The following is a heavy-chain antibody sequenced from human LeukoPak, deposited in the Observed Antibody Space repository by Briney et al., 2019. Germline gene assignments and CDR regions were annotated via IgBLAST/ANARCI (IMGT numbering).Heavy chain of an antibody. CDR3: ARAGSGWYNSFDY. D-gene: IGHD6-19*01. CDR1: GFTFSSYW. J-gene: IGHJ4*02. Sequence: GGSLRLSCAASGFTFSSYWMHWVRQDPGKGLVWVSRINSDGYSTKYADSVKGRFTISRDNGKNTLYLQMNSLRVEDTAVYYCARAGSGWYNSFDYWGQGTLVTVSS. CDR2: INSDGYST. V-gene: IGHV3-74*03.